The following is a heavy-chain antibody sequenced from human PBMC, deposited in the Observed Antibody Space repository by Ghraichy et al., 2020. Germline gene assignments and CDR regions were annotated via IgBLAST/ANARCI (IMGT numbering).Heavy chain of an antibody. V-gene: IGHV4-59*08. CDR3: ASNKYGIDV. Sequence: GSLRLSCTVSGGSISSYYWSWIRQPPGKGLEWIGYIYYSGSTNYNPSLKSRVTISVDTSKNQFSLKLSSVTAADTAVYYCASNKYGIDVWGQGTTVTVSS. CDR2: IYYSGST. CDR1: GGSISSYY. J-gene: IGHJ6*02. D-gene: IGHD1/OR15-1a*01.